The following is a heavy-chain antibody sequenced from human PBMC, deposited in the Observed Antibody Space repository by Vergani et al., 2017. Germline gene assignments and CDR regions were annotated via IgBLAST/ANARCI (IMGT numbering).Heavy chain of an antibody. CDR1: GFTFSSYA. J-gene: IGHJ5*02. CDR2: ISGSGGST. D-gene: IGHD6-13*01. V-gene: IGHV3-23*01. CDR3: AREFGSSWYSASGLFRNWFDP. Sequence: EVQLLESGGGLVQPGGSLRLSCAASGFTFSSYAMSWVRQAPGKGLEWVSAISGSGGSTYYADSVKGRFTISRDNSKNTLYLQMNSLRAEDTAVYYCAREFGSSWYSASGLFRNWFDPWGQGTLVTVSS.